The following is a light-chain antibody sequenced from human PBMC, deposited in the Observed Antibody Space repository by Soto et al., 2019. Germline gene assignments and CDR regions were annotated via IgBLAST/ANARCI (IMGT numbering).Light chain of an antibody. CDR3: QQYGSSPYT. V-gene: IGKV3-20*01. CDR2: GAS. CDR1: QSVSRSY. J-gene: IGKJ2*01. Sequence: EIVLTQSPGTLSLSPGERATLSCRASQSVSRSYLAWYQQKPGQAPRLLIYGASSRATGIPDRFSGSGSGTDFTITISRLETEDFAVYYCQQYGSSPYTFGQGTKLEIK.